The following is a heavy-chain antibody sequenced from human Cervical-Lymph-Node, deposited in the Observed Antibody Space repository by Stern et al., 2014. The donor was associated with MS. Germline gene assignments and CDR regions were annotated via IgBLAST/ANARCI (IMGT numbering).Heavy chain of an antibody. CDR3: ARGRCSSAGCLPYFDY. Sequence: QVQLQESGPGLVTPSETLSLTCTVSSGSISSYYWSWIRQPPGKGLEWIGYIYYSGTTNYNPSLKSRVTISLDTSKSQFSLNLSSVNAADTAVYFCARGRCSSAGCLPYFDYWGQGALVTVSS. CDR1: SGSISSYY. J-gene: IGHJ4*02. V-gene: IGHV4-59*01. CDR2: IYYSGTT. D-gene: IGHD2-2*01.